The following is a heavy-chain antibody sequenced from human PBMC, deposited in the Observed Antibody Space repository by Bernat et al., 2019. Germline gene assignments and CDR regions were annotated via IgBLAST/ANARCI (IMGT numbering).Heavy chain of an antibody. CDR1: GFTFSSYS. CDR3: ARGCSSTSCHSFQH. V-gene: IGHV3-48*02. J-gene: IGHJ1*01. CDR2: ITSSSSTI. D-gene: IGHD2-2*02. Sequence: EVQLVESGGGLVQPGGSLRLSCAASGFTFSSYSMNWVRQAPGKGLEWVSYITSSSSTIYYAESVKGRFTISRDNAKNSLYLQMNSLRDEDTAVYYCARGCSSTSCHSFQHWGQGTLVTVSS.